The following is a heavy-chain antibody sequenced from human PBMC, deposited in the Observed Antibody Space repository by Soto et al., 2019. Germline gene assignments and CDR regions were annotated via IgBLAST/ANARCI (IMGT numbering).Heavy chain of an antibody. CDR2: IYWDNDK. D-gene: IGHD3-22*01. Sequence: QITLKESGPALVKPAQTLTLTCTFSGFSLITSGVGVGWIRQPPGKALEWLALIYWDNDKYYSPSLKTRLTIPKDTSKNQGVLTLTNVDPGDTATYFCAHRRVDGSRLWNLGTFDIWGQGTMVTVSS. J-gene: IGHJ3*02. V-gene: IGHV2-5*02. CDR3: AHRRVDGSRLWNLGTFDI. CDR1: GFSLITSGVG.